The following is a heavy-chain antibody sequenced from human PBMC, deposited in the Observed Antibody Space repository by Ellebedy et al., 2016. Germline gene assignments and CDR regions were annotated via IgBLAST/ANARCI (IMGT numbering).Heavy chain of an antibody. CDR1: GYNFKDYW. Sequence: GESLKISCKGSGYNFKDYWIGWVRQMPGKGLEWMGIIYPDDSDARYSPSFQGQVTISTDKSITPAYLQWSSLKASDTAMYYCARVYCGGNSCSLADPFDYWGQGTLVTVSS. CDR2: IYPDDSDA. J-gene: IGHJ4*02. V-gene: IGHV5-51*01. D-gene: IGHD2-15*01. CDR3: ARVYCGGNSCSLADPFDY.